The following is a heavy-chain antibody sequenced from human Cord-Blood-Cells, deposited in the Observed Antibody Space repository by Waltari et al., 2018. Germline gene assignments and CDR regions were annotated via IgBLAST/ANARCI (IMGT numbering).Heavy chain of an antibody. V-gene: IGHV3-53*01. D-gene: IGHD5-18*01. CDR3: ARDPGTWIQLWYFDY. CDR1: GFTVSSNY. CDR2: IYSGGST. Sequence: EVQLVESGGGLIQPGGSLRLSCAASGFTVSSNYMSWVRQAPGKGLELVSVIYSGGSTYYADAVKGRFTISRDNSKNTLYLQMNSLRAEDTAVYYCARDPGTWIQLWYFDYWGQGTLVTVSS. J-gene: IGHJ4*02.